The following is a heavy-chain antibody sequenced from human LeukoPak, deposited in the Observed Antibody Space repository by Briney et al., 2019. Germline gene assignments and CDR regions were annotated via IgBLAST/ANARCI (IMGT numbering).Heavy chain of an antibody. V-gene: IGHV3-53*01. J-gene: IGHJ4*02. Sequence: GGSLRLSCAASGFTVSSNYMSWVRQAPGKGLEWVSVIYSGGSTYYADSVKGRFTISRDNSKNTLYLQMNSLRAEDTAAYYCARVKANWGWYFDYWGQGALVTVSS. CDR2: IYSGGST. CDR3: ARVKANWGWYFDY. D-gene: IGHD7-27*01. CDR1: GFTVSSNY.